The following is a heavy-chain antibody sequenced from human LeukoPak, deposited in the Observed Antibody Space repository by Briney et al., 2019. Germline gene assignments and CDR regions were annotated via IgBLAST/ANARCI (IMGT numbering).Heavy chain of an antibody. D-gene: IGHD6-19*01. CDR1: GFTFSSYA. Sequence: GGFLRLSCAASGFTFSSYAMSWVRQAPGKGLEWVSAISGSGGSTYYADSVKGRFTISRDNSKNTLYLQMNSLRAEDTAVYYCATPPGWSTGSFDYWGQGTLVTVSS. CDR3: ATPPGWSTGSFDY. CDR2: ISGSGGST. V-gene: IGHV3-23*01. J-gene: IGHJ4*02.